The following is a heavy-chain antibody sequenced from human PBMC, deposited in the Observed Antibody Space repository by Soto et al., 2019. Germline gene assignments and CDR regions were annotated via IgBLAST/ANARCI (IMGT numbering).Heavy chain of an antibody. V-gene: IGHV3-7*03. J-gene: IGHJ5*02. Sequence: EVQLVESGGGLVQPGGSLRLSCAASGFTFSSYWMSWVRQAPGKGLEWVANIKQDGSEKYYVDSVKGRFTISRDNAKNSLYLQMNSLRAEDTAVYYCARPLAEYVVVVPAAMGWFDPWGQGTLVTVSS. CDR2: IKQDGSEK. CDR3: ARPLAEYVVVVPAAMGWFDP. D-gene: IGHD2-2*01. CDR1: GFTFSSYW.